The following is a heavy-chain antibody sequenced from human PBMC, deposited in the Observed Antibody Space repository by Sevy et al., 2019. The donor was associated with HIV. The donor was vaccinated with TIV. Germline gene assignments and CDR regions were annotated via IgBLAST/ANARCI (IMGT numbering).Heavy chain of an antibody. CDR3: ARHISFRELGSWFDP. J-gene: IGHJ5*02. D-gene: IGHD3-16*02. CDR1: GFTVNSDY. Sequence: GGSLRLSCAASGFTVNSDYMSWVRQAPGKGLEWVSVVYSGGTTYYADSVKGRFTISRDNSKNILYLQMNSLRAEDTAVYYCARHISFRELGSWFDPWGQGTLVTVSS. V-gene: IGHV3-53*01. CDR2: VYSGGTT.